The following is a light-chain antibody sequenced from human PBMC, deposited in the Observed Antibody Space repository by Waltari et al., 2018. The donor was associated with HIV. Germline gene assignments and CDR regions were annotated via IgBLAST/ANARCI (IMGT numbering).Light chain of an antibody. CDR1: QNIRNY. J-gene: IGKJ1*01. V-gene: IGKV1-39*01. CDR2: AAS. CDR3: QHSYTTPWT. Sequence: DIQMTQSPSSLSASVGDRVTIICRASQNIRNYLNWYQQKPGKAPNLLSYAASSLQSGVPSRFRGSGSGTDFTLTISSLQPEDFATYYCQHSYTTPWTFGQGTKVEIK.